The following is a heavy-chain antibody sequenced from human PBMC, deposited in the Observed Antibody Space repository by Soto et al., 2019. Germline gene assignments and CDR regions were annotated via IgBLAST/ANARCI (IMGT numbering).Heavy chain of an antibody. CDR3: ARDRESYARDVFDI. V-gene: IGHV3-21*01. J-gene: IGHJ3*02. D-gene: IGHD3-10*01. CDR1: GFTFTSYT. Sequence: EVQLVESGGGLVKPGGSLRLYCAASGFTFTSYTMNWVRQAPGKGLEWVSSISSGSSYLYYADSVKGRFTISRDNAKNSLYLLMNSLRAEDTAVYYCARDRESYARDVFDIWGQGTMVTVSS. CDR2: ISSGSSYL.